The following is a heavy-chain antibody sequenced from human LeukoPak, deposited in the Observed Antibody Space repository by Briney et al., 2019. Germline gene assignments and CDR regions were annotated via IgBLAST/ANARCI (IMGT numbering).Heavy chain of an antibody. CDR3: AKHKLLWTTNIDY. CDR1: GFSFSTYA. D-gene: IGHD2/OR15-2a*01. V-gene: IGHV3-23*01. CDR2: IGGSGGST. Sequence: GGSLRLSCAVSGFSFSTYAMTWVRQAPGKGLEWDSVIGGSGGSTYYADSVKGRFTVSRDNSKNTLYLQLTSLRAEDTALYYCAKHKLLWTTNIDYWGQGTLVTVSS. J-gene: IGHJ4*02.